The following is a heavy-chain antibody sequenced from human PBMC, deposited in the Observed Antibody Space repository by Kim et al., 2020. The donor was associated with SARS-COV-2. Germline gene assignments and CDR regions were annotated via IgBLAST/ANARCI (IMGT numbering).Heavy chain of an antibody. CDR3: ARGDRAAAADY. D-gene: IGHD6-13*01. Sequence: TYTNPSLKSRVTISVDTSKNQFSLKLSSVTAADTAVYYCARGDRAAAADYWGQGTLVTVSS. J-gene: IGHJ4*02. V-gene: IGHV4-31*02. CDR2: T.